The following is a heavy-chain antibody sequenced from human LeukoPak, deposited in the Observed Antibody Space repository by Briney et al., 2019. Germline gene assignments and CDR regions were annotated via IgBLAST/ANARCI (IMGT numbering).Heavy chain of an antibody. CDR1: GFTFSSYA. J-gene: IGHJ5*02. Sequence: GGSLRLSCAASGFTFSSYAMHWVRQAPGKGLVWVSRINTDGSSRRHADSVKGRFTISRDNAKNTLYLQMNRLRAEDTAVYYCAREVGATTSLESGWFDPWGQGTLVTVSS. CDR3: AREVGATTSLESGWFDP. V-gene: IGHV3-74*01. CDR2: INTDGSSR. D-gene: IGHD1-26*01.